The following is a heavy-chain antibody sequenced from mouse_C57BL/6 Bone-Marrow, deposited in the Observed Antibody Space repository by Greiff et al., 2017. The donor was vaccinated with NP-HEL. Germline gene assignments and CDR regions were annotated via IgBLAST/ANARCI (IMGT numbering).Heavy chain of an antibody. V-gene: IGHV1-62-2*01. Sequence: VQLQQSGAELVKPGASVKLSCKASGYTFTEYSIHWVKQRSGQGLEWIGWLYPGSGSIKYNEKFKDKATLTADKSSSTVYIELSRCTSEDSAVYFCARHDPPYYSALAWFAYWGQGTLVTVSA. J-gene: IGHJ3*01. D-gene: IGHD2-12*01. CDR3: ARHDPPYYSALAWFAY. CDR1: GYTFTEYS. CDR2: LYPGSGSI.